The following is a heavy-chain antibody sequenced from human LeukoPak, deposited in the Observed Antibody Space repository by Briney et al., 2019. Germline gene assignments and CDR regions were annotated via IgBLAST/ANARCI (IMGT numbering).Heavy chain of an antibody. CDR3: ARERTSGWDAFDT. J-gene: IGHJ5*02. V-gene: IGHV3-11*05. D-gene: IGHD6-19*01. CDR1: GFTFSDYY. Sequence: GGSLRLSCAASGFTFSDYYMSWIRQAPGKGLEWVSYITSSSSYTFYADSVKGRFTISRDNAKNSLYLQMNSLRAEDTAVYYCARERTSGWDAFDTWGQGTLVTVSS. CDR2: ITSSSSYT.